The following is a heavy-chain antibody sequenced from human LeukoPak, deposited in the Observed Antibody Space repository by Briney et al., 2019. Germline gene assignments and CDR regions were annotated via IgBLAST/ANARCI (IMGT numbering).Heavy chain of an antibody. CDR2: IKADGSGK. Sequence: GGSLRLSCVASGFTFSSSWMTWVRQAPGMGLERVANIKADGSGKYYVDSVRGRFSISRDNAKNSLYLELNSLRAEDTAVYYCARAPGDDYSNSQGGYWGQGTLVTVSS. CDR3: ARAPGDDYSNSQGGY. D-gene: IGHD4-11*01. J-gene: IGHJ4*02. CDR1: GFTFSSSW. V-gene: IGHV3-7*03.